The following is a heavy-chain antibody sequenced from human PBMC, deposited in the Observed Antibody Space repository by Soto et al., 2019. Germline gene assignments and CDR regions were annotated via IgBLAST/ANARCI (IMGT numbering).Heavy chain of an antibody. CDR3: ARGLGRRAARPFDY. CDR1: GGSISSYY. D-gene: IGHD6-6*01. J-gene: IGHJ4*02. V-gene: IGHV4-59*01. CDR2: IYYSGST. Sequence: SLSLTCTVSGGSISSYYWSWIRQPPGKGLEWIGYIYYSGSTNYNPSLKSRVTISVDTSKNQFSLKLSSVTAADTAVYYCARGLGRRAARPFDYWGQGTLVTVSS.